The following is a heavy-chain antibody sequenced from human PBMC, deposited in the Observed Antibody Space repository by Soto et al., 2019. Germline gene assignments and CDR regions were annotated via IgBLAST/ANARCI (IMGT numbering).Heavy chain of an antibody. CDR2: IYYSGST. J-gene: IGHJ4*02. Sequence: EPRSLTCPVSGGSVIIGSYYWSWSRQPPGKRLEWIGYIYYSGSTNYNPSLKSRVTISVDTSKNQFSLKLSSVTAADTAVYYCARERAGIQLSFDYWGQGSLVTVSS. CDR1: GGSVIIGSYY. V-gene: IGHV4-61*01. CDR3: ARERAGIQLSFDY. D-gene: IGHD5-18*01.